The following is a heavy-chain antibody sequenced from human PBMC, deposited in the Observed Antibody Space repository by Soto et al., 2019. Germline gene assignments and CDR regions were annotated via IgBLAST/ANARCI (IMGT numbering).Heavy chain of an antibody. CDR3: AREYTNSSVDFDC. D-gene: IGHD2-2*02. CDR2: TRNKANSYTT. V-gene: IGHV3-72*01. Sequence: PGGSLRLSCAASGFTFSDHYMDWVRQAPGKGLEWVGRTRNKANSYTTDYAASVSGRFVISRDDSKNSMYLQMNSLKTEDTAVYYCAREYTNSSVDFDCWGQGTLVTVSS. J-gene: IGHJ4*02. CDR1: GFTFSDHY.